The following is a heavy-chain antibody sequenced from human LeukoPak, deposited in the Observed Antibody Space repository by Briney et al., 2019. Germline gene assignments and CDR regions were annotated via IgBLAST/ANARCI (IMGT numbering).Heavy chain of an antibody. CDR2: ISAYNGNT. CDR3: ARHSPIAVAGSYSFDF. V-gene: IGHV1-18*01. D-gene: IGHD6-19*01. CDR1: GYTFTSYG. J-gene: IGHJ4*02. Sequence: ASVKVSCKASGYTFTSYGISWVRQAPGQGLEWMGWISAYNGNTNYAQKLQGRVTMTTDTSTSTAYMELRSLRSDDTAVYYCARHSPIAVAGSYSFDFWGQGTLVTVSS.